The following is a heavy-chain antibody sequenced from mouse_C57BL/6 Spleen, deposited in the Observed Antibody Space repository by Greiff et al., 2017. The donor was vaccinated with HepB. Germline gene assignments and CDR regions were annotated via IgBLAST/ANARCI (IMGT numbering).Heavy chain of an antibody. J-gene: IGHJ4*01. V-gene: IGHV1-18*01. CDR2: INPNNGGT. CDR3: ARGTVATYYDAMDY. Sequence: VQLQQSGPELVKPGASVKIPCKASGYTFTDYNMAWVKQSHGKSLEWIGDINPNNGGTIYNQKFKGKATLTVDKSSSTAYMELRSLTSEDTAVYYCARGTVATYYDAMDYWGQGTSVTVSS. CDR1: GYTFTDYN. D-gene: IGHD1-1*01.